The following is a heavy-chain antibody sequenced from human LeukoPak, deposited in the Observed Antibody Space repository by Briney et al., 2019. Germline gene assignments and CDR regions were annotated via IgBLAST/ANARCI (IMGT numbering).Heavy chain of an antibody. V-gene: IGHV4-59*01. CDR1: GGSISSYY. CDR3: ARHLLGIDY. Sequence: PSETLSLTCTVSGGSISSYYWSWIRQPPGKGLEWIGYIYYSGSTNYNPSLKSRVTISVDTSENQFSLKLSSVTAADTAVYYCARHLLGIDYWGQGTLVTVSS. D-gene: IGHD7-27*01. CDR2: IYYSGST. J-gene: IGHJ4*02.